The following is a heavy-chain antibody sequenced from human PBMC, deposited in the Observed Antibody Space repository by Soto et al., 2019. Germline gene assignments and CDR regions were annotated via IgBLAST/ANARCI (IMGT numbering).Heavy chain of an antibody. CDR3: AREGSGYNL. CDR1: GGSFSSFG. CDR2: IIPVFGRP. V-gene: IGHV1-69*01. J-gene: IGHJ1*01. D-gene: IGHD5-12*01. Sequence: QVQLVQSGAELKKPGSSVKVSCKASGGSFSSFGFSWVRQAPGQGLEWMGGIIPVFGRPNYAQRFRGRLTMTADESTNTVYLELIDLRSEDTAVYYCAREGSGYNLWGQGTQVTVSS.